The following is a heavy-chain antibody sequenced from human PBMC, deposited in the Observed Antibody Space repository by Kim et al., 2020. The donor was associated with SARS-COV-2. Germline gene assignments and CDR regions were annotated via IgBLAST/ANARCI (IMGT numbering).Heavy chain of an antibody. J-gene: IGHJ2*01. CDR1: GYTFTSYA. D-gene: IGHD4-17*01. CDR3: ARDSGETYGPYWYFDL. V-gene: IGHV7-4-1*02. Sequence: ASVKVSCKASGYTFTSYAMNWVRQAPGQGLEWMGWINTNTGNPTYAQGFTGRFVFSLDTSVSTAYLQISSLKAEDTAVYYCARDSGETYGPYWYFDLWGRGTLVTVSS. CDR2: INTNTGNP.